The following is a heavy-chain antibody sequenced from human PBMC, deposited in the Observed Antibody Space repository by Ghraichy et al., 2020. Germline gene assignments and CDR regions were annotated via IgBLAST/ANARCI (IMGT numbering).Heavy chain of an antibody. CDR2: ISAYNGNT. CDR3: ARAGFYDSRGGFDY. D-gene: IGHD3-22*01. Sequence: ASVKVSCKASGYTFTSYGISWVRQAPGQGLEWMGWISAYNGNTNYVQKLQGRVTMTTDTSTSTAYMELRSLRSDDTAVYYCARAGFYDSRGGFDYWGQGTLVTVSS. J-gene: IGHJ4*02. V-gene: IGHV1-18*01. CDR1: GYTFTSYG.